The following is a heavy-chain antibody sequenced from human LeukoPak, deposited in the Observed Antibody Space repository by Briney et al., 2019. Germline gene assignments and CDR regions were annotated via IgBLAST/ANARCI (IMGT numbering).Heavy chain of an antibody. Sequence: SGRSLRLSCAASGFTFSSYAMHWVRQAPGKELEWVAVISYDGSNKYYADSVKGRFAISRDNSKNTLYLQMNSLRAEDTAVYYCARVAAPIVYVDTAMFFDYWGQGTLVTVSS. CDR1: GFTFSSYA. CDR2: ISYDGSNK. V-gene: IGHV3-30*09. CDR3: ARVAAPIVYVDTAMFFDY. D-gene: IGHD5-18*01. J-gene: IGHJ4*02.